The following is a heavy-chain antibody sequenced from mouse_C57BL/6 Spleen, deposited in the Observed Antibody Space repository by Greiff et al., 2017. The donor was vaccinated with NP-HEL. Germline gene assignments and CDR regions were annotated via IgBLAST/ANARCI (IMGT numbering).Heavy chain of an antibody. CDR1: GYTFTDYY. V-gene: IGHV1-76*01. CDR3: ARGYYGSSYFDY. D-gene: IGHD1-1*01. J-gene: IGHJ2*01. Sequence: QVQLKESGAELVRPGASVKLSCKASGYTFTDYYINWVKQRPGQGLEWIARIYPGSGNTYYNEKFKGKATLTAEKSSSTAYMQLSSLTSEDSAVYFCARGYYGSSYFDYWGQGTTLTVSS. CDR2: IYPGSGNT.